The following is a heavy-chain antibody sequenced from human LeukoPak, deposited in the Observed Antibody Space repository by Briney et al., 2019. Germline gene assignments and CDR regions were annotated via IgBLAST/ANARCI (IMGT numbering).Heavy chain of an antibody. CDR3: ARSTHRGGDAFDI. CDR2: FDPEDGET. CDR1: GYTLTELS. D-gene: IGHD2/OR15-2a*01. J-gene: IGHJ3*02. V-gene: IGHV1-24*01. Sequence: ASVKGSCKVSGYTLTELSMHWVRQAPGKGVEWMGGFDPEDGETIYAQKVQGRVTMNEDTSTDTAYVELSSLRSEDTAVYYCARSTHRGGDAFDIWGQGTMVTVSS.